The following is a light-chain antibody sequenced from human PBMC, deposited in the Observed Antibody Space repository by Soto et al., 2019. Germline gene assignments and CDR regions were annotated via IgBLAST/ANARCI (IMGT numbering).Light chain of an antibody. Sequence: EIVLTQSPATLSLSPGERATLSCRASQSVSSYLAWYQQKPGQAPRLLIYDASNRATGIPARFSGSGSGTDFTLTISSLEPEDSAVYHCQQRSNWPPYTFGQGTKLEIK. CDR1: QSVSSY. CDR3: QQRSNWPPYT. J-gene: IGKJ2*01. CDR2: DAS. V-gene: IGKV3-11*01.